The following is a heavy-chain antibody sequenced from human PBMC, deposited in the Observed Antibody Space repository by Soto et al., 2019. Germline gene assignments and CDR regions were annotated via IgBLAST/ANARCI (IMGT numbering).Heavy chain of an antibody. J-gene: IGHJ4*02. CDR2: ISSSGSAI. D-gene: IGHD6-13*01. V-gene: IGHV3-11*01. CDR3: ARDELYSSSWLDY. CDR1: GFTFSDYY. Sequence: GGSLRLSCAVSGFTFSDYYMTWIRQAPGKGLEWVSTISSSGSAISYAYSVRVRFTISRDNAKKSLYLQTNSLGAEDTAVYYCARDELYSSSWLDYWGQGTLVTVSP.